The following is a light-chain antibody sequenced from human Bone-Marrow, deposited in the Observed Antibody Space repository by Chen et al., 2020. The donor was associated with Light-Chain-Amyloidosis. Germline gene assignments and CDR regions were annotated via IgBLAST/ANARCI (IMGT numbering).Light chain of an antibody. CDR2: VKSDGSH. CDR1: SGHSRYA. J-gene: IGLJ3*02. CDR3: QTWATGIPWV. Sequence: QIVLTQSPSASASLGASVRLTCTLTSGHSRYAIAWHHQPPKTGPRYLMKVKSDGSHIKGDGIPERFSGSSSGTERYLTISSLRSEDEGDYFCQTWATGIPWVFGGGTKLTV. V-gene: IGLV4-69*01.